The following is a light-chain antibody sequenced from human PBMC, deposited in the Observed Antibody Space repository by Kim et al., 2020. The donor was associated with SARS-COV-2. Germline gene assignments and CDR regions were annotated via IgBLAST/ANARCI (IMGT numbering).Light chain of an antibody. J-gene: IGKJ1*01. CDR3: QQYGSSPGT. CDR2: GAS. CDR1: QSVSGNY. Sequence: SPGERATPSCSASQSVSGNYLAWYQQKPGQAPRFLIYGASSRTAGMPERFSGSGSGTDFTLTISRLEPEDFAVYYCQQYGSSPGTFGQGTKVDI. V-gene: IGKV3-20*01.